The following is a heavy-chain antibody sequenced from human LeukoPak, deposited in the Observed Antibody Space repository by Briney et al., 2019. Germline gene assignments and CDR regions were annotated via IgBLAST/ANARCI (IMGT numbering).Heavy chain of an antibody. Sequence: PGGSLRLSCAASGFTFSSYWMSWVRQAPGKGLEWVANIKQDGSEKYYVDSVKGRFTISRDNAKNSLYLQMNSLRAEDTAVYYCARDTCSSTSCYSPFDYWGQGTLVTVSS. V-gene: IGHV3-7*01. CDR3: ARDTCSSTSCYSPFDY. J-gene: IGHJ4*02. CDR1: GFTFSSYW. D-gene: IGHD2-2*02. CDR2: IKQDGSEK.